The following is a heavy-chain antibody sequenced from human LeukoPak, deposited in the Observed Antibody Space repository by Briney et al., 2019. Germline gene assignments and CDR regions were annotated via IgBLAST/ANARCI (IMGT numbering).Heavy chain of an antibody. J-gene: IGHJ4*02. V-gene: IGHV3-21*01. CDR3: ARDRTIFGVVTHGPYFDY. CDR1: GFTFSTYA. CDR2: ISSSSSYI. Sequence: GGSLRLSCAASGFTFSTYAMHWVRQAPGKGLEWVSSISSSSSYIYYADSVKGRFTISRDNAKNSLYLQMNSLRAEDTAVYYCARDRTIFGVVTHGPYFDYWGQGTLVTVSS. D-gene: IGHD3-3*01.